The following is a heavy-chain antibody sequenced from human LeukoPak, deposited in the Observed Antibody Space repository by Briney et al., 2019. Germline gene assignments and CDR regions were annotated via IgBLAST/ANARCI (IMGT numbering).Heavy chain of an antibody. CDR1: GFTFSSYW. D-gene: IGHD5-18*01. Sequence: GGSLRLSCAASGFTFSSYWMHWVRQAPGKGLVWVSRINSDGSSTSYADSVKGRFTISRDNAKNSLYLQMNSLRAEDTAIYYCARDWNSYGKVFDYWGQGTLVTVSS. J-gene: IGHJ4*02. CDR2: INSDGSST. V-gene: IGHV3-74*01. CDR3: ARDWNSYGKVFDY.